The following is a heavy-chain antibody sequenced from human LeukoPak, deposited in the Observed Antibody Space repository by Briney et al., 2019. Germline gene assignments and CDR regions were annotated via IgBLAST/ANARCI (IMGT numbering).Heavy chain of an antibody. CDR1: GFTFSSYS. Sequence: PPGGSLRLSCAASGFTFSSYSMNWVRQAPGKGLEWVSYITSSSSTIYYADSVKGRFTISRDNAKNSLYLQMNSLRDEDTAVYYCARDRDYCSSTSCYSDAFDIWGQGIMDTVSS. D-gene: IGHD2-2*01. J-gene: IGHJ3*02. CDR2: ITSSSSTI. CDR3: ARDRDYCSSTSCYSDAFDI. V-gene: IGHV3-48*02.